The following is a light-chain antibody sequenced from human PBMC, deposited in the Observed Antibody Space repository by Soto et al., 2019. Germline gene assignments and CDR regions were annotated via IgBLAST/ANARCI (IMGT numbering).Light chain of an antibody. V-gene: IGKV3-20*01. J-gene: IGKJ4*01. CDR2: GAS. Sequence: EIVLTQSPGTLSLSPGERATLSCRASQSVTSSYLAWYQQKPGQAPRLLIYGASSRATGIPDRFSGSGSGTDFTLTISSLEPEDFAVYYCQQYHSYPFTFGGGTKVEIK. CDR1: QSVTSSY. CDR3: QQYHSYPFT.